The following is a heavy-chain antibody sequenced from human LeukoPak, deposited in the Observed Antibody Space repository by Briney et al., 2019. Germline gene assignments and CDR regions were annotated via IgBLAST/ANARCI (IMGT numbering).Heavy chain of an antibody. CDR3: ARVGYSSGWYSFDF. Sequence: SETLSLTCTVSGGSISSYYWSWIRQPPGKGLEWIGYIYYSGSTNYNPSLKSRVTISVDTSKNQFSLKLSSVTAADTAVYYCARVGYSSGWYSFDFWGQGTLVTVSS. V-gene: IGHV4-59*01. CDR2: IYYSGST. J-gene: IGHJ4*02. D-gene: IGHD6-19*01. CDR1: GGSISSYY.